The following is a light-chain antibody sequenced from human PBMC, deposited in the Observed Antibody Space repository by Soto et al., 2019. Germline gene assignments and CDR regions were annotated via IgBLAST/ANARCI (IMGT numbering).Light chain of an antibody. CDR2: GAS. CDR1: QTVNNNY. Sequence: DIVLTHSPGTLSLSPGERAILSCRASQTVNNNYLAWCQQNPGQAPRLLIYGASRRATGIPDRFSGSASGTDFTLTISRLEPEDFAVYFCQQYSDLPMTFGQGTRLEIK. J-gene: IGKJ5*01. V-gene: IGKV3-20*01. CDR3: QQYSDLPMT.